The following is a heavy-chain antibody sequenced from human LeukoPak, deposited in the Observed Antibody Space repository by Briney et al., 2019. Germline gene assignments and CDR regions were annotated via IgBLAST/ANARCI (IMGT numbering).Heavy chain of an antibody. CDR1: GFTFSSYA. Sequence: GGSLRLSCAASGFTFSSYAMSWVRQAPGKGLEWVSAISGSGGSTYYADSVKGRFTISRDNSKNTLYLQMNSLRAEDTAVYYCAKDLNDYGDYGDAFDIWGQGTMVTVSS. J-gene: IGHJ3*02. CDR2: ISGSGGST. D-gene: IGHD4-17*01. CDR3: AKDLNDYGDYGDAFDI. V-gene: IGHV3-23*01.